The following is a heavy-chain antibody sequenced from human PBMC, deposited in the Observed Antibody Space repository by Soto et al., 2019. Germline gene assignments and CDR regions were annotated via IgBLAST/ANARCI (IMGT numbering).Heavy chain of an antibody. D-gene: IGHD3-9*01. Sequence: GASVKVSCKASGFTFTSSAVQWVRQARGQRLEWIGWIVVGSGNTNYAQKFQERVTITRDMSTSTAYMELSSLRSEDTAVYYCAASSYDILTGSDYYYFDYWGQGTLVTVSS. CDR2: IVVGSGNT. CDR1: GFTFTSSA. V-gene: IGHV1-58*01. CDR3: AASSYDILTGSDYYYFDY. J-gene: IGHJ4*02.